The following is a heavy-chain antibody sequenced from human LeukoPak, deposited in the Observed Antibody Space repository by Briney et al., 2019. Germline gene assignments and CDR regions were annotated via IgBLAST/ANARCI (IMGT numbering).Heavy chain of an antibody. V-gene: IGHV3-23*01. D-gene: IGHD3-3*01. Sequence: GGSLRLSCAASGFTFDDYGMSWVRQAPGKGLEWVSAISGSGGSPYYAHSVKGRFTISRDNSKTTLYLQMNSLRAEDTAVYYCAKGLRVDDFWSGYYHDYYGMDVWGQGTTVTVSS. CDR1: GFTFDDYG. J-gene: IGHJ6*02. CDR2: ISGSGGSP. CDR3: AKGLRVDDFWSGYYHDYYGMDV.